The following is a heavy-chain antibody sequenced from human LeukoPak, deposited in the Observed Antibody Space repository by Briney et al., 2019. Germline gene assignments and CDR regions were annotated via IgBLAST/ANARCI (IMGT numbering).Heavy chain of an antibody. D-gene: IGHD2-21*01. CDR2: ISAYNGNT. CDR3: ARGRFPLYCGGDCYRAGWFDP. Sequence: ASVKVSCKASGYTFTSYGISWVRQAPGQGLEWMGWISAYNGNTNYAQKLQGRVTMTTDTSTSTAYMELRSLRSDDTAVYYCARGRFPLYCGGDCYRAGWFDPWGQGTLVTVSS. J-gene: IGHJ5*02. V-gene: IGHV1-18*01. CDR1: GYTFTSYG.